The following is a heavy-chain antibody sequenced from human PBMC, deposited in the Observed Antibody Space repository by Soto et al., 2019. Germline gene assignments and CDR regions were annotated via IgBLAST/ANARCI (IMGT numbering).Heavy chain of an antibody. V-gene: IGHV1-18*01. CDR1: GYTFIDYG. Sequence: ASVKVSCKASGYTFIDYGISWVRQAPGQGLEWMGWISVYNGNTKYAQKVQGRVTMTTDTSTSTAYMDLRSLTSDDTAVYYCARAGGGSIEYAFDIWGQGTMVTVSS. J-gene: IGHJ3*02. D-gene: IGHD2-15*01. CDR2: ISVYNGNT. CDR3: ARAGGGSIEYAFDI.